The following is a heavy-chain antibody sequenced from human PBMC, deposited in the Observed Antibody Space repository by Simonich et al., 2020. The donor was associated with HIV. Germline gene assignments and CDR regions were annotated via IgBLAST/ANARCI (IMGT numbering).Heavy chain of an antibody. J-gene: IGHJ4*02. CDR3: ARRGGYAFDY. CDR1: GGSFSGSY. Sequence: QVHLQQWGAGLLKPSETLSLTCAVYGGSFSGSYWNWIRQPPGKGLEWIGEINHSGSTDYNSSLKSRVTISVDTSKNQFSLKLSSVTAADTAMYYCARRGGYAFDYWGQGTLVTVSS. CDR2: INHSGST. D-gene: IGHD5-12*01. V-gene: IGHV4-34*01.